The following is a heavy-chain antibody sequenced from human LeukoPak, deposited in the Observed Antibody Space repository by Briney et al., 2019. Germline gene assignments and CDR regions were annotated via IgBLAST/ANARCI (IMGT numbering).Heavy chain of an antibody. D-gene: IGHD5-18*01. CDR1: GFTFSSYG. V-gene: IGHV3-30*18. CDR2: ISYDGSNK. Sequence: GGSLRLSCAASGFTFSSYGMHWVRQAPGKGLEWVAVISYDGSNKYYADSVKGRFTISRDNSKNTLYLQMNSLRAEDTAVYYCAKFGYSYGPRGYYYGMDVWGQGTTVTVSS. J-gene: IGHJ6*02. CDR3: AKFGYSYGPRGYYYGMDV.